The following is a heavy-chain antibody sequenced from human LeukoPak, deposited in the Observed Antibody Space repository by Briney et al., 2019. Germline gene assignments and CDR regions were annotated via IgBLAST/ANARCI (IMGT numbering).Heavy chain of an antibody. CDR3: ARASRGPFDY. Sequence: SCKASGYTFTGYYMHWVRQAPGKGLEWVAVISYDGSNKYYADSVKGRFTISRDNSKNTLYLQMNSLRAEDTAVYYCARASRGPFDYWGQGTLVTVSS. J-gene: IGHJ4*02. CDR2: ISYDGSNK. V-gene: IGHV3-30-3*01. CDR1: GYTFTGYY. D-gene: IGHD3-10*01.